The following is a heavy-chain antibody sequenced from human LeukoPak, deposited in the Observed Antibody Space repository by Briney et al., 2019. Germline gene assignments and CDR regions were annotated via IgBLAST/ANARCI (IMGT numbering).Heavy chain of an antibody. CDR2: IYTSGST. Sequence: SETLSLTCTASGGSISSYYWSWIRQPAGKGLEWIGRIYTSGSTNYNPSLKSRVTMSVDTSKNQFPLKLSSVTAADTAVYYCAGGDYYYYYMDVWGKGTTVTVSS. J-gene: IGHJ6*03. D-gene: IGHD3-16*01. CDR1: GGSISSYY. V-gene: IGHV4-4*07. CDR3: AGGDYYYYYMDV.